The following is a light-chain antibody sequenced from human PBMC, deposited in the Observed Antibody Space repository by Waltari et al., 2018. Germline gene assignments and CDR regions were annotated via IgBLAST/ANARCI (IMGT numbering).Light chain of an antibody. Sequence: QSALTQPASVSGSPGQSITISCTGTSSDVGGYNYVSWYQHHPGKAPKLMIYEVSNRPSGVSNRCSGSKSGNTASLTISGLQAEDEADYYCSSYTSSSTLVFGGGTKLTVL. V-gene: IGLV2-14*01. CDR1: SSDVGGYNY. J-gene: IGLJ2*01. CDR2: EVS. CDR3: SSYTSSSTLV.